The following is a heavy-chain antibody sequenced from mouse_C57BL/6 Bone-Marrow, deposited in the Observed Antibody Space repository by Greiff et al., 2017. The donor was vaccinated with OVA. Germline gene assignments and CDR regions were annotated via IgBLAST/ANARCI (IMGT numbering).Heavy chain of an antibody. CDR3: TRVLSSYAMDY. CDR1: GFNIKDYY. CDR2: IDPEDGDT. J-gene: IGHJ4*01. Sequence: EVQLQQSGVELVRPGASVKLSCTASGFNIKDYYMHWVKQRPEQGLEWIGRIDPEDGDTEYAPKFQGKATMTADTSSNTAYLQLSSLTSEDTAVYYCTRVLSSYAMDYWGQGTSVTVSS. V-gene: IGHV14-1*01. D-gene: IGHD6-2*01.